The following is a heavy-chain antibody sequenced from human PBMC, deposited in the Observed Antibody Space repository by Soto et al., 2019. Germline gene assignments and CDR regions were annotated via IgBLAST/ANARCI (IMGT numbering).Heavy chain of an antibody. J-gene: IGHJ4*02. D-gene: IGHD1-26*01. CDR1: GDSISSYY. CDR2: MFHTGST. V-gene: IGHV4-59*01. CDR3: ATYTGTYFVH. Sequence: QVHLQESGPGLVKPSETLSLTCTVSGDSISSYYWSWIRQPPGKGLEWIGFMFHTGSTNYNPYLKSRVTISVDTTKNDFSLKMTSVTAADTAVYYYATYTGTYFVHWGRGTLVTVSS.